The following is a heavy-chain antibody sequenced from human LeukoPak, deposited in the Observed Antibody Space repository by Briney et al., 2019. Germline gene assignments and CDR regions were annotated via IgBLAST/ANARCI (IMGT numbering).Heavy chain of an antibody. J-gene: IGHJ6*02. D-gene: IGHD3/OR15-3a*01. CDR2: ISYDGIKK. Sequence: GGSLRLSCAASGFTFSSYAMNWVRQAPGKGLEWVAVISYDGIKKYYGDSVKGRFTISRDNSKNTLFLQMNSLRGEDTAVYCARVRRTGYHYYGMDVWGQGTTVTVSS. V-gene: IGHV3-30-3*01. CDR1: GFTFSSYA. CDR3: ARVRRTGYHYYGMDV.